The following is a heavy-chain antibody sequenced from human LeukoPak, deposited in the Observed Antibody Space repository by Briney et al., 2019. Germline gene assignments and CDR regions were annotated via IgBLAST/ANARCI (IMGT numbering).Heavy chain of an antibody. Sequence: GGSLRLSCAASGFAFSSYEMNWVRQAPGKGLEWVSYISSSGSTIYYADSVKGRFTISRDNAKNSLYLQMNSLRAEDTAVYYCARVHAMAYYYGMDVWGQGTTVTVSS. CDR1: GFAFSSYE. J-gene: IGHJ6*02. D-gene: IGHD5-24*01. V-gene: IGHV3-48*03. CDR2: ISSSGSTI. CDR3: ARVHAMAYYYGMDV.